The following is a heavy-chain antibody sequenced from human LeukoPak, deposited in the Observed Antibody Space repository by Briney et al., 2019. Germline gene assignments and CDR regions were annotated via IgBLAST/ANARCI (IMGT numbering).Heavy chain of an antibody. J-gene: IGHJ3*02. D-gene: IGHD2-2*02. CDR1: GFTFSGSA. CDR3: TSKVQLLYADAFDI. Sequence: GGSLRLSCAASGFTFSGSAMHWVRQASGKGLEWVGRIRSKANSYATAYAASVKGRFTISRDDSKNTAYLQMNSMKTEDTAVYYCTSKVQLLYADAFDIWGQGTMVTVSS. V-gene: IGHV3-73*01. CDR2: IRSKANSYAT.